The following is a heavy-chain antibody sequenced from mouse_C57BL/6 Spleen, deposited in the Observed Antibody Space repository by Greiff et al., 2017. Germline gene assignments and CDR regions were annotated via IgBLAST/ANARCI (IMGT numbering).Heavy chain of an antibody. CDR3: ARHEGYDYDRDYYAMDY. CDR1: GYTFTEYT. J-gene: IGHJ4*01. V-gene: IGHV1-62-2*01. CDR2: FYPGSGSI. Sequence: QVQLKESGAELVKPGASVKLSCKASGYTFTEYTIHWVKQRSGQGLEWIGWFYPGSGSIKYNEKFKDKATLTADKSSSTVYMELSRLTSEDSAVYFCARHEGYDYDRDYYAMDYWGQGTSVTVSS. D-gene: IGHD2-4*01.